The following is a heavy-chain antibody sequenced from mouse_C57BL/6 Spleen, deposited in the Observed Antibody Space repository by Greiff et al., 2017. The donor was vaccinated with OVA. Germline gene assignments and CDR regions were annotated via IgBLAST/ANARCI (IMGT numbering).Heavy chain of an antibody. D-gene: IGHD2-2*01. CDR3: ARCHYGYDRCFDV. CDR1: GFTFTDYY. CDR2: IRNKANGYTT. V-gene: IGHV7-3*01. J-gene: IGHJ1*03. Sequence: EVKLVESGGGLVQPGGSLSLSCAASGFTFTDYYMSWVRQPPGKALEWLGFIRNKANGYTTEYSASVKGRFTISRDNSQSILYLQVNALRTEDSATDYGARCHYGYDRCFDVWGTGTTVTVSS.